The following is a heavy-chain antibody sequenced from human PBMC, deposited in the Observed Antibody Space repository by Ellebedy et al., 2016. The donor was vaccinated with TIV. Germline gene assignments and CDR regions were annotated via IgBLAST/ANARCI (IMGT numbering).Heavy chain of an antibody. J-gene: IGHJ4*02. CDR1: GYTFPSYD. CDR2: MNPNRGNT. CDR3: AREWAIRPETKFDY. D-gene: IGHD1-26*01. Sequence: ASSVKVSCKASGYTFPSYDINWVRPATGQGLEWMGWMNPNRGNTGYAQKFQGRVTMTRNTSISTAYMELSSMRSEDTAVYYCAREWAIRPETKFDYWGQGTLVTVSS. V-gene: IGHV1-8*01.